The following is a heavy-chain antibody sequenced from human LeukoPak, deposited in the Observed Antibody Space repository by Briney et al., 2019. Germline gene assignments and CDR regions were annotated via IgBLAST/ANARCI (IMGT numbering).Heavy chain of an antibody. J-gene: IGHJ4*02. Sequence: SETLSLTCAVSGYSLSSGYYWGWIRPPPGKGLEWIGSIYHSGSTYYNPSLKSRVTISVDTSKNQFSLKLSSVTAADTAVYYCARVAAVAGADYWGQGTLVTVSS. CDR1: GYSLSSGYY. CDR3: ARVAAVAGADY. V-gene: IGHV4-38-2*01. CDR2: IYHSGST. D-gene: IGHD6-19*01.